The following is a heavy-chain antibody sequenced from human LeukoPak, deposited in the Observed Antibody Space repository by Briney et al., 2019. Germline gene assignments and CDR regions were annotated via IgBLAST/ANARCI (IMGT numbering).Heavy chain of an antibody. D-gene: IGHD3-3*01. Sequence: PSETLSLTCTVSGGSISSSSYYWGWIRQPPGKGLEWIGSIYYSGSTYYNPSLKSRVTISVDMSKNQFSLKLSSVTAADTAVYYCGTGFLEWLLFDYWGQGTLVTVSS. J-gene: IGHJ4*02. CDR1: GGSISSSSYY. CDR3: GTGFLEWLLFDY. CDR2: IYYSGST. V-gene: IGHV4-39*01.